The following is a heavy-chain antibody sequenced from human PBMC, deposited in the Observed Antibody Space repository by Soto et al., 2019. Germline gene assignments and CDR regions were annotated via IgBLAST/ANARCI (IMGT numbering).Heavy chain of an antibody. J-gene: IGHJ5*02. CDR2: IYDSGST. V-gene: IGHV4-31*03. D-gene: IGHD3-10*01. CDR1: GVSISSGTYY. CDR3: AREVVACYCSGIYNWFDP. Sequence: PSETLSLTCTVSGVSISSGTYYWNWIRQHPGKGLEWIGYIYDSGSTHYNPSLKSRVTISVDTSKNQFSLKLRSVTAADTAVYYFAREVVACYCSGIYNWFDPGGQGTLVTVSS.